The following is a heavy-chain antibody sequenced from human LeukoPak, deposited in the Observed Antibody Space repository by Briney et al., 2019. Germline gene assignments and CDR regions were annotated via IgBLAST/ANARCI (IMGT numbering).Heavy chain of an antibody. CDR2: INSDGSST. CDR3: GRALDRVPTLDY. CDR1: GFTFSDYW. Sequence: GGSLRLSCAASGFTFSDYWMHWVRQAPGKGLVWVSRINSDGSSTRYADSVKGRFTISRDNAKNTLYLQMNSLRAEDTAVYYCGRALDRVPTLDYWGQGTLVTVSS. J-gene: IGHJ4*02. V-gene: IGHV3-74*01. D-gene: IGHD1-1*01.